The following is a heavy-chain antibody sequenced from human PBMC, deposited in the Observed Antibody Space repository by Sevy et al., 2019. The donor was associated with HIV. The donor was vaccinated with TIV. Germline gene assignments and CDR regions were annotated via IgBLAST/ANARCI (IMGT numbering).Heavy chain of an antibody. CDR3: ATLYTYYDFWSGSTLYGMDV. Sequence: ASVKVSCKASGYTFTGYYMHWVRQAPGQGLEWMGWINPNSGGTNYAQKFQGRVTMTRDTSISTAYMELSRLRSDDTAVYYGATLYTYYDFWSGSTLYGMDVWGQGTTVTVSS. CDR2: INPNSGGT. J-gene: IGHJ6*02. D-gene: IGHD3-3*01. CDR1: GYTFTGYY. V-gene: IGHV1-2*02.